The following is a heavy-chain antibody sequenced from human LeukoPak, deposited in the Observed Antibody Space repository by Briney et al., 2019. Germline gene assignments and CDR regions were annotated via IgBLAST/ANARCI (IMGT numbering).Heavy chain of an antibody. CDR1: GYTLTELS. CDR2: IIPIFGTA. D-gene: IGHD4/OR15-4a*01. J-gene: IGHJ5*02. V-gene: IGHV1-69*13. Sequence: GASVKVSCKVSGYTLTELSMHWVRQAPGQGLEWMGGIIPIFGTANYAQKFQGRVTITADESTSTAYMELSSLRSEDTAVYYCASLTNWFDPWGQGTLVTVSS. CDR3: ASLTNWFDP.